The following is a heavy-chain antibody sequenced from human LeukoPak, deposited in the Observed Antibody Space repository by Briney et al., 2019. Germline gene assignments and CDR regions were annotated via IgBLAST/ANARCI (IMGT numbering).Heavy chain of an antibody. D-gene: IGHD2-21*02. Sequence: GGSLRLSCAASGFTFSSYAMHWVRQAPGKGLEWVAVISYDGSNKYYADSVKGRFTISRDNSKNTLYLQMNSLRAEDTAVYYCAKDLLAYCGGDCYAQHWGQGTLVTVSS. CDR2: ISYDGSNK. J-gene: IGHJ1*01. CDR3: AKDLLAYCGGDCYAQH. CDR1: GFTFSSYA. V-gene: IGHV3-30*04.